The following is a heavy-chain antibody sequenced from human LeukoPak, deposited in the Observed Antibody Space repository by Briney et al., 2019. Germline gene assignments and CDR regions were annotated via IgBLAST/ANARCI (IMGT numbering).Heavy chain of an antibody. CDR1: GFTFTTYR. CDR3: ARDAVDTANAV. J-gene: IGHJ6*02. D-gene: IGHD5-18*01. V-gene: IGHV3-74*01. CDR2: INSDGSIT. Sequence: GGSLRLSCAASGFTFTTYRMHWVRQAPGKGLVWVSHINSDGSITSYADSVKGRFTISRDNAKNTLYLQMNSLRAEDTAVYYCARDAVDTANAVWGQGTTVTVSS.